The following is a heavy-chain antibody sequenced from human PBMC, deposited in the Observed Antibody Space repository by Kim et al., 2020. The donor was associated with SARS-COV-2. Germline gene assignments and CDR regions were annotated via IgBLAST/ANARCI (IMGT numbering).Heavy chain of an antibody. CDR1: GGSFSGYY. CDR2: INHSGST. D-gene: IGHD3-10*01. Sequence: SETLSLTCAVYGGSFSGYYWSWIRQPPGKGLEWIGEINHSGSTNYNPSPKSRVTISVDTSKNQFSLKLSSVTAADTAVYYCARGPLLLWFGEPFDYWCQGTLVTVSS. V-gene: IGHV4-34*01. CDR3: ARGPLLLWFGEPFDY. J-gene: IGHJ4*02.